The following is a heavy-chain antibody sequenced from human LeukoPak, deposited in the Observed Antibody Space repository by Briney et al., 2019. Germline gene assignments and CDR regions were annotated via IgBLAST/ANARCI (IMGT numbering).Heavy chain of an antibody. CDR2: IASDGSHT. CDR3: ARERQDTILHSGAFDI. Sequence: PGGSLRLSCAASGFTFSTYFMHWVRQAPGKGLEWVADIASDGSHTFYVESVKGRFTISRDNSKNTLCLQMNSLRAEDTAVYFCARERQDTILHSGAFDIWGQGTMVTVSS. D-gene: IGHD2-21*01. J-gene: IGHJ3*02. V-gene: IGHV3-30-3*01. CDR1: GFTFSTYF.